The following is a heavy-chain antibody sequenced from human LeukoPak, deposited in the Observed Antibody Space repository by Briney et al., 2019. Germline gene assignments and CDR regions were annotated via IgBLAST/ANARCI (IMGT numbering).Heavy chain of an antibody. CDR3: ARGSGYSSSALDY. D-gene: IGHD6-13*01. CDR1: GGSISSSSYY. J-gene: IGHJ4*02. V-gene: IGHV4-39*07. CDR2: IYYSGST. Sequence: SETLSLTCTVSGGSISSSSYYWGWIRQPPGKGLEWIGSIYYSGSTYYNPSLKSRVTISVDTSKNQFSLKLSSVTAADTAVYYCARGSGYSSSALDYWGQGILVTVSS.